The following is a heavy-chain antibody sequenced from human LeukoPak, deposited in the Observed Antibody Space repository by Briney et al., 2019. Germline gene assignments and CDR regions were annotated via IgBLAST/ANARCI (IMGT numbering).Heavy chain of an antibody. Sequence: GGSLRLSCAASGFTFSSYSMNWVRQAPGKGLEWVSSISSNSSYIYYADSVKGRFTISRDNAKNSLYLQMNSLRAEDTAVYYCARDPTTPYDFWSGYSPRGYMDVWGKGTTVTVSS. CDR1: GFTFSSYS. CDR3: ARDPTTPYDFWSGYSPRGYMDV. CDR2: ISSNSSYI. D-gene: IGHD3-3*01. V-gene: IGHV3-21*01. J-gene: IGHJ6*03.